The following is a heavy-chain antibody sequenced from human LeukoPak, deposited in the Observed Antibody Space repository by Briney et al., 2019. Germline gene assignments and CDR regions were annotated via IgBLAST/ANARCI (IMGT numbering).Heavy chain of an antibody. Sequence: SETLSLTCAVYGGSLSGYYWSWIRQPPGKGLEWIGSIYYSGSTYYNPSLKSRVTISVDTSKNQFSLKLSSVTAADTAVYYCARQITTQQAFDYWGQGTLVTVSS. CDR1: GGSLSGYY. J-gene: IGHJ4*02. CDR3: ARQITTQQAFDY. V-gene: IGHV4-34*01. CDR2: IYYSGST. D-gene: IGHD3-22*01.